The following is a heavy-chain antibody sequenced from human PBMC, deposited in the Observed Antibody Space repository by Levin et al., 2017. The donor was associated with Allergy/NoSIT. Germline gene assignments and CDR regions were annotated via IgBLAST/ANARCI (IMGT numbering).Heavy chain of an antibody. CDR2: INSGGDAT. Sequence: GGSLRLSCSASGFNFNTYAMFWVRQAPGKTLEYVSGINSGGDATYYADSVKGRFTISRDNSKNTLYLQMSSLRPEDTAVYYCVKVPDITPENYWGQGTLVTVSS. CDR3: VKVPDITPENY. V-gene: IGHV3-64D*06. D-gene: IGHD5-12*01. J-gene: IGHJ4*02. CDR1: GFNFNTYA.